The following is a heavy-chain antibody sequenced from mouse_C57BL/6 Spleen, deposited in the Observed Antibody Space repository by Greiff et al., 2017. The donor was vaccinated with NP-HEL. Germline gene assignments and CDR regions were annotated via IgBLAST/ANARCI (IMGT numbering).Heavy chain of an antibody. CDR1: GYAFTNYL. V-gene: IGHV1-54*01. CDR2: INPGSGGT. CDR3: ARSKLGDY. J-gene: IGHJ2*01. Sequence: QVQLQQSGAELVRPGTSVKVSCKASGYAFTNYLIEWVKQRPGQGLEWIGVINPGSGGTNYNEKFKGKATLTADKSSSTAYMQLSSLTSEDSAVYFCARSKLGDYWGQGTTLTVSS.